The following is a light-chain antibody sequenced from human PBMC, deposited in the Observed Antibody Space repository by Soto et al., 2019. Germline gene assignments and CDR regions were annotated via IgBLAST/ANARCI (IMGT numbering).Light chain of an antibody. CDR1: SSDVCGYNY. CDR3: CSYAGRYTYV. V-gene: IGLV2-11*01. CDR2: DVS. J-gene: IGLJ1*01. Sequence: QSVLPQPRSVSGSPGQSVTISCTGTSSDVCGYNYVSWYQQHPGKAPKLMIYDVSKRPSGVPDRFSGSKSGNTASLTISGLQAEDESDYYCCSYAGRYTYVFGTGTKLTVL.